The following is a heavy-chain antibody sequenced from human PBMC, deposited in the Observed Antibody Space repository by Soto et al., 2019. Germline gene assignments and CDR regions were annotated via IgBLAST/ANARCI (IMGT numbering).Heavy chain of an antibody. CDR1: GYPFTSYD. CDR3: ARGSKHYYGSGSYYIDFDY. J-gene: IGHJ4*02. Sequence: GASVKVSCTAPGYPFTSYDINWVRQDTGQGLEWMGWMNPNSGNTGYAQKFQGRVTMTRNTSISTAYMELSSLRSEDTAVYYCARGSKHYYGSGSYYIDFDYWGQGTLVTVSS. D-gene: IGHD3-10*01. V-gene: IGHV1-8*01. CDR2: MNPNSGNT.